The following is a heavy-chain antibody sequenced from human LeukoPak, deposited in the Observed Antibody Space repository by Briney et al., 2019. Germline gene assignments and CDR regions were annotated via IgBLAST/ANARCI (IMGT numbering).Heavy chain of an antibody. CDR2: IYHSGST. D-gene: IGHD5-18*01. CDR3: ARHVRGYSSSQDC. J-gene: IGHJ4*02. CDR1: GYSISSGYY. V-gene: IGHV4-38-2*01. Sequence: SETLSLTCAVSGYSISSGYYWGWIRQPPGKGLEWIGSIYHSGSTYYNPSLKSRVTISVDTSKNQFSLKLSSVTAADTAVYYCARHVRGYSSSQDCWGQGTLVTVSS.